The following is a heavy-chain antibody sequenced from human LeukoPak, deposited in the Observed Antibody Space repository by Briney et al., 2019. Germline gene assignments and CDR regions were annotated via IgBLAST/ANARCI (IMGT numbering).Heavy chain of an antibody. J-gene: IGHJ4*02. CDR2: ISSSSSYI. CDR3: ARDADSGSYYDY. CDR1: GFTFDDYD. D-gene: IGHD1-26*01. Sequence: PGGSLRLSCAASGFTFDDYDMSWVRQAPGKGLEWVSSISSSSSYIYYADSVKGRFTISRDNAKNSLYLQMNGLRAEDTAVYYCARDADSGSYYDYWGQGTLVTVSS. V-gene: IGHV3-21*01.